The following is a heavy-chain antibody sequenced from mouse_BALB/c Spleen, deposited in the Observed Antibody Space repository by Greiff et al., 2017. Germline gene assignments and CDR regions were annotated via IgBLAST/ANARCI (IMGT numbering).Heavy chain of an antibody. Sequence: EVQLQQSGAELVKPGASVKLSCTASGFNIKDTYMHWVKQRPEQGLEWIGRIDPANGNTKYDPKFQGKATITADTSSNTAYLQLSSLTSEDTTVYYCATNWDERGMDYWGQGTSVTVSS. J-gene: IGHJ4*01. CDR3: ATNWDERGMDY. D-gene: IGHD4-1*01. V-gene: IGHV14-3*02. CDR2: IDPANGNT. CDR1: GFNIKDTY.